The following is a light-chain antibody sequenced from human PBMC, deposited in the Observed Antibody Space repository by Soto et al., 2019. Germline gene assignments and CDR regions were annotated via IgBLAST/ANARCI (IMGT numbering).Light chain of an antibody. J-gene: IGKJ4*01. Sequence: EIVLTQSPATLSLSPGXRATFSCRASQSVSSDLVWYQQKPGQAPRLLIYDASNRATGVPARFSGSGSGTDFTLTISSLEPEDFAVYYCQKRNTWLTFGGGTKVDIK. CDR1: QSVSSD. V-gene: IGKV3-11*01. CDR3: QKRNTWLT. CDR2: DAS.